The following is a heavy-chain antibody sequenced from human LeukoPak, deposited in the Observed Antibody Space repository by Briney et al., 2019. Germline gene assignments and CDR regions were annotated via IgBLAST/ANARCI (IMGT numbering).Heavy chain of an antibody. D-gene: IGHD1-26*01. Sequence: QSGGSLTLSCAASGFSVGSYAMSWVRQAPGKGLEWVSGIGGSGANTYYADSVKGRFTISRDNSKNTLYLQMNSLRAEDTAVYYCAKEEGWYNGGDYWGQGTLVTVSS. V-gene: IGHV3-23*01. J-gene: IGHJ4*02. CDR1: GFSVGSYA. CDR3: AKEEGWYNGGDY. CDR2: IGGSGANT.